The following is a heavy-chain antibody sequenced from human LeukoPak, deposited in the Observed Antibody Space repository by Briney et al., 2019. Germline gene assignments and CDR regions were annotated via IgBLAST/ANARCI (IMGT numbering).Heavy chain of an antibody. Sequence: PGGSLRLSCAASGFTFSSYAMSWVRQAPGKGLEWVSAISGSGGSTYYADSVKGRFTISRDNAKNSLYLQMNSLRAEDTALYYCARVGCSRTSCYGDYYYYYMDVWDKGTTVTVSS. V-gene: IGHV3-23*01. CDR3: ARVGCSRTSCYGDYYYYYMDV. CDR2: ISGSGGST. J-gene: IGHJ6*03. D-gene: IGHD2-2*01. CDR1: GFTFSSYA.